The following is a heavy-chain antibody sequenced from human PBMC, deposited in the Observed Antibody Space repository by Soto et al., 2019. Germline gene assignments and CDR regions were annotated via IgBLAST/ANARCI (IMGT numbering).Heavy chain of an antibody. CDR1: GGSISSGGYY. D-gene: IGHD2-21*02. CDR3: ARDDCGGDCSRLLDYYYGMDV. CDR2: IYYSGST. V-gene: IGHV4-31*03. J-gene: IGHJ6*02. Sequence: SETLSLTCTVSGGSISSGGYYWSWIRQHPGKGLEWIGYIYYSGSTYYNPSLKSRVTISVDTSKNQFSLKLSSVTAADTAVYYCARDDCGGDCSRLLDYYYGMDVWGQGTTVTVSS.